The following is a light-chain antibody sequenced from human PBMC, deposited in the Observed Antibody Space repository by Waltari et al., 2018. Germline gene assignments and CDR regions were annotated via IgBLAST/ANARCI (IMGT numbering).Light chain of an antibody. Sequence: SCRASQSVSRSLAWYQQKPGQAPRLLIYGASSRATGIPDRFSGGGSGTDFSLTISRLEPEDFAVNYCQHYVRLPATFGQGTKVEIK. CDR2: GAS. V-gene: IGKV3-20*01. CDR3: QHYVRLPAT. J-gene: IGKJ1*01. CDR1: QSVSRS.